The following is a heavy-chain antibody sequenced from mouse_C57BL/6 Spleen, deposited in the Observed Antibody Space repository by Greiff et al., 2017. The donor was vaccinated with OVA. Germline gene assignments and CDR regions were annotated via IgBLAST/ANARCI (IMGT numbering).Heavy chain of an antibody. CDR3: ARSGIYYGNYGYAMDY. CDR2: INPNNGGT. D-gene: IGHD2-1*01. CDR1: GYTFTDYY. J-gene: IGHJ4*01. Sequence: EVQLQQSGPELVKPGASVKISCKASGYTFTDYYMNWVKQSHGKSLEWIGDINPNNGGTSYNQKFQGKATLTVDKSSSTAYMELRSLTSEDSAFYYCARSGIYYGNYGYAMDYWGQGTSVTVSS. V-gene: IGHV1-26*01.